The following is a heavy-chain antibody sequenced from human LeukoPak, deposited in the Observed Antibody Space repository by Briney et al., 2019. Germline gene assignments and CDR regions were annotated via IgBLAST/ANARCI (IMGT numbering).Heavy chain of an antibody. CDR3: AKDLPSGWLRGIDY. CDR1: GFTFSSYG. Sequence: GGSLRLSCAASGFTFSSYGMHWVRQAPGKGLEWVAFIRLDGRNKYYADSVKGRFTISRDNSKKTLYLQMNSLRSEDTAVYYCAKDLPSGWLRGIDYWGQGTLVTVSS. D-gene: IGHD5-12*01. J-gene: IGHJ4*02. CDR2: IRLDGRNK. V-gene: IGHV3-30*02.